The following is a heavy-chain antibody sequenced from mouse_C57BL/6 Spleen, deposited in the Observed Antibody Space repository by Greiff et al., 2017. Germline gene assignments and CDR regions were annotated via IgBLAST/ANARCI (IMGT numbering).Heavy chain of an antibody. CDR3: ARALYGSSYYFGY. Sequence: EVQLQQSGPELVKPGASVKISCKASGYTFTNYYMNWVKQSHGKSLEWIGDIKPNNGGTSYNQKFKGKATLTVYKSSSTAYMRLRSLTSEDSSVYYCARALYGSSYYFGYCGQGTTLSVSS. CDR1: GYTFTNYY. V-gene: IGHV1-26*01. CDR2: IKPNNGGT. D-gene: IGHD1-1*01. J-gene: IGHJ2*01.